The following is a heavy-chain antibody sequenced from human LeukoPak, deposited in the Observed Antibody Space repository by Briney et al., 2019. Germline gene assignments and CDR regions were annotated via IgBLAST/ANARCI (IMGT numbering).Heavy chain of an antibody. CDR3: ARYTVLVSGTFDY. CDR2: ISRSGSTI. CDR1: GFIFSDYY. D-gene: IGHD5-18*01. Sequence: GGSLRLSCAASGFIFSDYYMSWIRQAPGKGLGWVSYISRSGSTIYYADSVKGRFTISRDNAKNSLYLQMNSLRAEDTAVYYCARYTVLVSGTFDYWGQGTLVTVSS. V-gene: IGHV3-11*01. J-gene: IGHJ4*02.